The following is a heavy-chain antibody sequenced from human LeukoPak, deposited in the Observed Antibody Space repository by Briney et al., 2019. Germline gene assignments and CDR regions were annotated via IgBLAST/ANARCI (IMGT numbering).Heavy chain of an antibody. V-gene: IGHV1-18*01. CDR3: ARDGQEMATLTFDP. CDR2: ISAYNGNT. J-gene: IGHJ5*02. CDR1: GYTFTSYD. D-gene: IGHD4-4*01. Sequence: ASVKVSCKASGYTFTSYDINWVRQAPGQGLEWMGWISAYNGNTNYAQKLQGRVTMTTDTSTSTAYMELRSLRSDDTAVYYCARDGQEMATLTFDPWGQGTLVTVSS.